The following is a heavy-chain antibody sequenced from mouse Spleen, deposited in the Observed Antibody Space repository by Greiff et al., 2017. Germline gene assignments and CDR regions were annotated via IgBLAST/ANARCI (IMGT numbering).Heavy chain of an antibody. CDR3: ARQGTTVERPSYAMDY. V-gene: IGHV5-9-3*01. CDR1: GFTFSSYA. J-gene: IGHJ4*01. Sequence: EVQLVESGGGLVKPGGSLKLSCAASGFTFSSYAMSWVRQTPEKRLEWVATISSGGSYTYYPDSVKGRFTISRDNAKNTLYLQMSSLRSEDTAMYYCARQGTTVERPSYAMDYWGQGTSVTVSS. CDR2: ISSGGSYT. D-gene: IGHD1-1*01.